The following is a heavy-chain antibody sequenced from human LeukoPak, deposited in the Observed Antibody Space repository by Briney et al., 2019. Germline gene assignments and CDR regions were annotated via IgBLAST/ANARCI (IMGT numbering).Heavy chain of an antibody. J-gene: IGHJ4*02. D-gene: IGHD6-13*01. CDR2: FNSDGSST. Sequence: GGSLRLSCAASGFTFSSYWMLWVRQAPGKGLVWVSRFNSDGSSTSYADSVKGRFTISRDNAQNTLYLQMNSLRAEDTAVYYCAKTRPLDSSSWSHGDYWGQGTLVTVSS. CDR3: AKTRPLDSSSWSHGDY. CDR1: GFTFSSYW. V-gene: IGHV3-74*01.